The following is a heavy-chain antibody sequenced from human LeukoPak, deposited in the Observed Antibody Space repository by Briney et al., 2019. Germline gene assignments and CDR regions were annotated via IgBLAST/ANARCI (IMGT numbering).Heavy chain of an antibody. CDR1: GFTFSDYG. V-gene: IGHV3-64*01. Sequence: GGSLRLSCAASGFTFSDYGMHWVRQAPGKGVEYVSTISSNGGSTYYANSVKGRFTVSRDNSKNTLYLQMGSLRAEDMAVYYCARDSSSRPFDYWGQGTLVTVSS. J-gene: IGHJ4*02. D-gene: IGHD6-19*01. CDR2: ISSNGGST. CDR3: ARDSSSRPFDY.